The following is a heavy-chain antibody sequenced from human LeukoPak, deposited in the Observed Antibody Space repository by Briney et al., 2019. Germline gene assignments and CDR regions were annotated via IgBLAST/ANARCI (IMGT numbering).Heavy chain of an antibody. D-gene: IGHD6-6*01. CDR3: AKGRGLAVRPPNEGFFDQ. Sequence: GESLRLSCAASGFTFISHTMNWIRKAPGKGLEWVSCVRGNGSKTYYAHSVKGRFTISRDKVVNTLYLQINSLTADDTAVYYCAKGRGLAVRPPNEGFFDQWGLGTPVTVSS. CDR2: VRGNGSKT. CDR1: GFTFISHT. V-gene: IGHV3-23*01. J-gene: IGHJ4*02.